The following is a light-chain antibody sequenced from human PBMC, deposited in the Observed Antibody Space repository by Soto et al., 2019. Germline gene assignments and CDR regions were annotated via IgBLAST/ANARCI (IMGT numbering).Light chain of an antibody. CDR1: TSNIGTNY. CDR3: ATWDDSLIGPV. Sequence: QSVLTQPPSASGTPGQRVTISCSGSTSNIGTNYVHWYQQVPGRAPKVLIYGNDQRPSGVPDRFSGTKSGTSASLAITGLRSEDEADYYCATWDDSLIGPVFGGGTKLTVL. CDR2: GND. V-gene: IGLV1-47*02. J-gene: IGLJ3*02.